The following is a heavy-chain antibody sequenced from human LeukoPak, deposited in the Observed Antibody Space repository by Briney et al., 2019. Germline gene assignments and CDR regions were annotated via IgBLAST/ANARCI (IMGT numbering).Heavy chain of an antibody. J-gene: IGHJ4*02. D-gene: IGHD3-10*01. CDR2: INFSGGTR. Sequence: GGSLRLSCAASGFTFSDYYMSWIRQTPGKGLEWISYINFSGGTRYYADSVKGRFTISRDNAKNSVYLQMNSLRVEDTAVYYCATFSDFDYWGQGTLVTVSS. CDR1: GFTFSDYY. CDR3: ATFSDFDY. V-gene: IGHV3-11*01.